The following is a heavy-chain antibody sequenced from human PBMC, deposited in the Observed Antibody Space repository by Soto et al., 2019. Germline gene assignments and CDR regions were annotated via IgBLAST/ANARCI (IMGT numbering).Heavy chain of an antibody. CDR3: ASGLVTTLHY. D-gene: IGHD4-17*01. CDR1: GGSISSGGYS. CDR2: IYHSGST. J-gene: IGHJ4*02. Sequence: SETLSLTCAVSGGSISSGGYSWSWIRQPPGKGLEWIGYIYHSGSTYYNPSLKSRVTISVDRSKNQFSLKLSSMTAADTAVYYCASGLVTTLHYWGQGTLVTVS. V-gene: IGHV4-30-2*01.